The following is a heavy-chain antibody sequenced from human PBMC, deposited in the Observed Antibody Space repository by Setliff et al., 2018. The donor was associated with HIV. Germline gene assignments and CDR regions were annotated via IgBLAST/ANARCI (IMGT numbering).Heavy chain of an antibody. V-gene: IGHV3-48*03. D-gene: IGHD5-12*01. CDR3: ARGSRDGYNTAFDI. CDR2: LSSSGGTI. Sequence: PGGSLRLSCAASGFTFSNYEINWVRQAPGKGLEWVSFLSSSGGTIYYADSVKGRFTISRDNAKKSLYLQMNSLRPEDTAVYYCARGSRDGYNTAFDIWGQGTLVT. J-gene: IGHJ3*02. CDR1: GFTFSNYE.